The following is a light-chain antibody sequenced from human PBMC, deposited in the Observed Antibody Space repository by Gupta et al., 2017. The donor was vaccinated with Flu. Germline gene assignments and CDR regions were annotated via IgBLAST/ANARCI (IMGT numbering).Light chain of an antibody. V-gene: IGKV3-15*01. J-gene: IGKJ2*01. CDR1: QSVSSN. CDR3: QQYSNWPPYT. CDR2: GAS. Sequence: ERATLSCRASQSVSSNLAWYQQKPGQAPRLLIYGASNRATGIPARFSGSGSGTDFTLTISSLQSEDFAVYYCQQYSNWPPYTFGQGTKLEI.